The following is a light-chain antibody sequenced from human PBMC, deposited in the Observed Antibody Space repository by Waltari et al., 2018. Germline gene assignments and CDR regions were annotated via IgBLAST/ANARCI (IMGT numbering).Light chain of an antibody. CDR1: SSYVGGYNY. CDR3: SSYAGSNFVV. Sequence: QSALAQPPSASGSPGQSVTIPCTGTSSYVGGYNYVLWYQQHPGKAPKLMIYEVSKRPSGVPDRFSGSKSGNTASLTVSGLQAEDEAAYYCSSYAGSNFVVFGGGTKVTVL. V-gene: IGLV2-8*01. CDR2: EVS. J-gene: IGLJ2*01.